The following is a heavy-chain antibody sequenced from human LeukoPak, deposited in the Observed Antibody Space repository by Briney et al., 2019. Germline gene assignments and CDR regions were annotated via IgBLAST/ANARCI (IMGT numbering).Heavy chain of an antibody. V-gene: IGHV3-23*01. CDR2: ISGSGGST. J-gene: IGHJ4*02. D-gene: IGHD3-22*01. Sequence: GGSLRLSCAAPGFTFSSYAMSWVRQAPGKGLEWVSAISGSGGSTYYADSVKGRFTISRDNSKNTLYLQMNSLRAEDTAVYYCAKITKELNGPYYYDSSGYGSLGYWGQGTLVTVSS. CDR3: AKITKELNGPYYYDSSGYGSLGY. CDR1: GFTFSSYA.